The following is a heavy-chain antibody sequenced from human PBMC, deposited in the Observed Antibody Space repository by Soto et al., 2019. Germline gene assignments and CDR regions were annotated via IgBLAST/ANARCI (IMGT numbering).Heavy chain of an antibody. CDR3: ARGKQQLFSEGWFDP. CDR2: FYYSGST. Sequence: SETLSLTSAVYDGSFRGYYWSWIRQPPGKGLEWIGEFYYSGSTNYNPSLKSRVTISVDTSKNQFSLKLSSVTAADTAVYYCARGKQQLFSEGWFDPWGQGTLVTVSS. CDR1: DGSFRGYY. J-gene: IGHJ5*02. V-gene: IGHV4-34*01. D-gene: IGHD6-13*01.